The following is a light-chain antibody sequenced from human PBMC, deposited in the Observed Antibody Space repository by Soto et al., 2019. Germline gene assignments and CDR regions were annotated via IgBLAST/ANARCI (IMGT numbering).Light chain of an antibody. CDR2: TAS. V-gene: IGKV1-27*01. J-gene: IGKJ1*01. Sequence: DIQMTQSPSSLSASVGDRVTITCRASQGIGNNLAWYQQKPGKVPKVLIYTASTLHSGVPSRFSGSGSGTDFTLPINSLQPEDVATYFCQKYDSVPWSFGQGTRVE. CDR1: QGIGNN. CDR3: QKYDSVPWS.